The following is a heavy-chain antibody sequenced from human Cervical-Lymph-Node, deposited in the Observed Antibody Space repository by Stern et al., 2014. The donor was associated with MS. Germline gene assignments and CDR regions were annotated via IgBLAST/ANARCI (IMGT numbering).Heavy chain of an antibody. CDR3: THSLHGDYYDAFDP. D-gene: IGHD4-17*01. CDR2: IYWDDEK. Sequence: QITLKESGPTLVKATQPLTLTCTFSGFALRNSGVSVAWIRQPPGKALEWLVVIYWDDEKRYSPALKSRLSITKDASESQVVLTMTNMDPGDTATYYCTHSLHGDYYDAFDPWGQGTMVTVSS. V-gene: IGHV2-5*02. CDR1: GFALRNSGVS. J-gene: IGHJ3*01.